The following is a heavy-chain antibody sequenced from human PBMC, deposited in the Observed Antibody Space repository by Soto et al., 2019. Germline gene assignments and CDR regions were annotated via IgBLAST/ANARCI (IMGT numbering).Heavy chain of an antibody. Sequence: SVKVSCKASGGTFSSYAISWVRQAPGQGLEWMGGIIPIFGTANYAQKFQGRVTITADESTSTAYMELSSLRSEDTAVYYCARHLRFLELLLYGIEYPAYSTDVCGQATTGTLS. CDR3: ARHLRFLELLLYGIEYPAYSTDV. J-gene: IGHJ6*02. CDR1: GGTFSSYA. V-gene: IGHV1-69*13. CDR2: IIPIFGTA. D-gene: IGHD3-3*01.